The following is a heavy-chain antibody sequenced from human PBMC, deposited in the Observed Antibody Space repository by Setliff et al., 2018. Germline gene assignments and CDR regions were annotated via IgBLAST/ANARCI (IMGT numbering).Heavy chain of an antibody. V-gene: IGHV1-8*02. CDR1: GYTFTSYD. CDR3: ARAELLWFGGFDP. CDR2: MNPNSSNT. D-gene: IGHD3-10*01. J-gene: IGHJ5*02. Sequence: GASVKVSCKASGYTFTSYDINWVRQATGQGLEWMGWMNPNSSNTGYAQKFQGRVTMTRNTSISTAYMELSSLRSEDTAVYYCARAELLWFGGFDPWGQGTLVTVSS.